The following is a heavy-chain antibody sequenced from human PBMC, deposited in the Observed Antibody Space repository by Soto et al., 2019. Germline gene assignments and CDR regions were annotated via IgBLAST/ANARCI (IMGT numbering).Heavy chain of an antibody. Sequence: GGSLRLSCAASGFTFSSYAMHWVRQAPGKGLEWVAVISYDGSNKYYADSVKGRFTISRDNSKNTLYLQMNSLRAEDTAVYYCAREFYSSGPSGYWGQGTLVTVSS. V-gene: IGHV3-30-3*01. CDR2: ISYDGSNK. CDR3: AREFYSSGPSGY. D-gene: IGHD6-25*01. J-gene: IGHJ4*02. CDR1: GFTFSSYA.